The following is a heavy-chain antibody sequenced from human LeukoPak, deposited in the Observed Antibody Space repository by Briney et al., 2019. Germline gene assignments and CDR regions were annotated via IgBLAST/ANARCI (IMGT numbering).Heavy chain of an antibody. D-gene: IGHD2-2*01. CDR3: ARELEVVPAAISWFDP. Sequence: SETPSLTCTVSGGSISSGDYYWSWIRQPPGKGLEWIGYIYYSGSTYYNPSLKSRVTISVDTSKNQFSLKLSSVTAADTAVYYCARELEVVPAAISWFDPWGQGTLVTVSS. CDR1: GGSISSGDYY. V-gene: IGHV4-30-4*01. J-gene: IGHJ5*02. CDR2: IYYSGST.